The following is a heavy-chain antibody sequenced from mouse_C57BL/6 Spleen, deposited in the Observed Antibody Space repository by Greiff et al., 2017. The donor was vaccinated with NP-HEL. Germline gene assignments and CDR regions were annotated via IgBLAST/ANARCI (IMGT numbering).Heavy chain of an antibody. CDR2: ISSGSSTI. J-gene: IGHJ3*01. CDR3: ARPYRIPGFAY. CDR1: GFTFSDYG. D-gene: IGHD2-14*01. Sequence: DVMLVESGGGLVKPGGSLKLSCAASGFTFSDYGMHWVRQAPEKGLEWVAYISSGSSTIYYADTVKGRFTISTDNAKNTLFLQMTRLRSEDTAMYDWARPYRIPGFAYWGQGTLVTVSA. V-gene: IGHV5-17*01.